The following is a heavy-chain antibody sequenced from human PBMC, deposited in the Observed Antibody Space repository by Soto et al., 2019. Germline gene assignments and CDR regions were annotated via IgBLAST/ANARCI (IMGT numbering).Heavy chain of an antibody. CDR2: LSSSGAT. D-gene: IGHD2-21*02. CDR3: AINIVTGDADRDGTLNI. CDR1: GGSVSDYD. V-gene: IGHV4-4*09. J-gene: IGHJ3*02. Sequence: QMQLEESGPGLVKPSETLSLTCSVSGGSVSDYDWHWIRQSPGKGLEWIGKLSSSGATTYTPPLKSRITISLDYSKRHLSRKMASVTAADAGLYYCAINIVTGDADRDGTLNIWGQGTQVTVSS.